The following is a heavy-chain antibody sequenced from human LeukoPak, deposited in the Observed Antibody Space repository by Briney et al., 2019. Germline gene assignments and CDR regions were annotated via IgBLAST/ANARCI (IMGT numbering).Heavy chain of an antibody. V-gene: IGHV3-15*01. CDR1: GFTFSNAW. J-gene: IGHJ4*02. Sequence: PGGSLRLSCAASGFTFSNAWMSWVRQAPGKGLEWVGRIKSKTDGGTTDYAAPVKGRFTISRDDSKNTLYLQMNSLKTEDTAVYYCARGMHYDLGFDYWGQGTLVTVSS. CDR2: IKSKTDGGTT. D-gene: IGHD3-3*01. CDR3: ARGMHYDLGFDY.